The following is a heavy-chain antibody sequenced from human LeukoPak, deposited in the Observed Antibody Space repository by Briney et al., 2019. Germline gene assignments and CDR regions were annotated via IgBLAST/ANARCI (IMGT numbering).Heavy chain of an antibody. D-gene: IGHD6-19*01. V-gene: IGHV1-18*01. J-gene: IGHJ5*02. CDR3: ARDLPVPRMYSSGWYGVAGRWFDP. CDR1: GGTFSSYA. Sequence: ASVKVSCKASGGTFSSYAISWVRQAPGQGLEWMGWISAYNGNTNYAQKLQGRVTMTTDTSTSTAYMELRSLRSDDTAVYYCARDLPVPRMYSSGWYGVAGRWFDPWGQGTLVTVSS. CDR2: ISAYNGNT.